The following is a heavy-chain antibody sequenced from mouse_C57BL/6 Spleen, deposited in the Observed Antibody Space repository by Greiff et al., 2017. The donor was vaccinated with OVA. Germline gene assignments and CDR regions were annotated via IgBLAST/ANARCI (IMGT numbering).Heavy chain of an antibody. CDR2: IDPANGNT. V-gene: IGHV14-3*01. CDR1: GFNIKNTY. CDR3: VRTAPDIYYGSSPGY. D-gene: IGHD1-1*01. Sequence: EVQLQQSVAELVRPGASVKLSCTASGFNIKNTYMHWVKQRLEQGLEWIGRIDPANGNTKYAPKFQGKATITADTSSNTAYLQLSSLTSEDTAMYYGVRTAPDIYYGSSPGYWGKGTTLTVSS. J-gene: IGHJ2*01.